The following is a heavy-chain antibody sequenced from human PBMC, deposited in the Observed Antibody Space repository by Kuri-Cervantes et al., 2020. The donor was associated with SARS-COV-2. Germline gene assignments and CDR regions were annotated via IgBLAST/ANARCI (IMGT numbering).Heavy chain of an antibody. CDR3: ARERRLLPVRYYYYYMDV. J-gene: IGHJ6*03. Sequence: GGSLRLSCAASGFTFSSYGMHWVRQAPGKGLEWVAVISYDGSNKYYADSVKGRFTISRDNSKNTLYLQMNSLRAEDTAVYYCARERRLLPVRYYYYYMDVWGKGTTVTVSS. CDR1: GFTFSSYG. V-gene: IGHV3-30*03. D-gene: IGHD2-15*01. CDR2: ISYDGSNK.